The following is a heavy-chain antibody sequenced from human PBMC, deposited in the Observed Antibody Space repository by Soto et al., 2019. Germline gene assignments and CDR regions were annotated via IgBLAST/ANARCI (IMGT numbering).Heavy chain of an antibody. CDR3: AAAQYYYDSSGYYLSPFQH. CDR2: IVVGSGNT. V-gene: IGHV1-58*01. J-gene: IGHJ1*01. Sequence: SVKVSCKASGGAFTSSAVQWVRQARGQRLEWIGWIVVGSGNTNYAQKLQERVTITRDMSTSTAYIELSSLRSEDTALYYCAAAQYYYDSSGYYLSPFQHWGQGTLVTVSS. D-gene: IGHD3-22*01. CDR1: GGAFTSSA.